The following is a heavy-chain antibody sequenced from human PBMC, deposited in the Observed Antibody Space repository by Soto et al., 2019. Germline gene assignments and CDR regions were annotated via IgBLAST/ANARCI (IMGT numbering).Heavy chain of an antibody. V-gene: IGHV1-18*01. CDR2: ISAYNGNT. J-gene: IGHJ4*02. D-gene: IGHD4-17*01. Sequence: QAPGQGLEWMGWISAYNGNTNYAQKLQGRVTMTTDTSTSTAYMELRSLRSGDTAVYYCARGNGDYAYYWGQGTLVTVSS. CDR3: ARGNGDYAYY.